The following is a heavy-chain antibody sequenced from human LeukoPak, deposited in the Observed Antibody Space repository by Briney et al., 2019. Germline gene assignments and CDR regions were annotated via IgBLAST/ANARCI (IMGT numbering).Heavy chain of an antibody. D-gene: IGHD5-18*01. Sequence: ASVKVSCKASGYTFTSYGISWVRQAPGQGLEWMGWISAYNGNTNYAQKFQGRVTMTRDTSISTAYMELSRLRSDDTAVYYCARDKAMAFDYWGQGTLVTVSS. CDR3: ARDKAMAFDY. CDR1: GYTFTSYG. J-gene: IGHJ4*02. V-gene: IGHV1-18*01. CDR2: ISAYNGNT.